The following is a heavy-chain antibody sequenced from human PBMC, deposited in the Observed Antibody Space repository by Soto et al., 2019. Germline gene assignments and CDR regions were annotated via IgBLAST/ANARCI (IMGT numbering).Heavy chain of an antibody. D-gene: IGHD3-22*01. V-gene: IGHV4-59*08. CDR2: IYYSGTT. CDR3: ARHPQVPYYEKGLDS. Sequence: QVQLQESGPGLVKPSETLSLTCTVSGGSMNNYYWSWIRQPPGKGLEWIAYIYYSGTTEYNPSHKSRVSISVDTSKNQVYLQLDSVTAADTAVYYCARHPQVPYYEKGLDSWGQGTLVTVSS. CDR1: GGSMNNYY. J-gene: IGHJ5*01.